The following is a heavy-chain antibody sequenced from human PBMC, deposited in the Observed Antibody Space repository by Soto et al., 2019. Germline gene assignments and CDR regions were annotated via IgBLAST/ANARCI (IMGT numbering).Heavy chain of an antibody. D-gene: IGHD2-8*01. V-gene: IGHV1-69*01. CDR2: IIPIFGTA. J-gene: IGHJ4*02. Sequence: VQLVQSGAEVKKPGSSVKLSCKASGGTFNRYTISWVRQAPGQGLEWMGGIIPIFGTANYAQKFQGRVAIIADESTSAAYMELRSLRSEDTAMYYCARGTGRVYQLMYWGQGTLLTVS. CDR1: GGTFNRYT. CDR3: ARGTGRVYQLMY.